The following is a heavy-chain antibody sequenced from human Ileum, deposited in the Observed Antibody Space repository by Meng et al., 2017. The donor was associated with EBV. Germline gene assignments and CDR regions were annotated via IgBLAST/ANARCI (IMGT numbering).Heavy chain of an antibody. CDR3: ARENYGSDY. J-gene: IGHJ4*02. V-gene: IGHV3-11*01. D-gene: IGHD4-17*01. CDR1: GFTLGDYY. CDR2: IDSGSTTI. Sequence: QVQLVKSGVGFGKPGGSWRVSCVASGFTLGDYYMGWTRQAPGKGLEWISYIDSGSTTINYAESVKGRFTISRDNAMNTLYLEMNYLRADDTAVYYCARENYGSDYWGQGTLVTVSS.